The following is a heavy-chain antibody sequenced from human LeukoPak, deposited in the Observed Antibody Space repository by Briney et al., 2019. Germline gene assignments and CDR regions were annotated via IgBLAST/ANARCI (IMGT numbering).Heavy chain of an antibody. V-gene: IGHV4-34*01. D-gene: IGHD3-9*01. CDR2: IYYSGST. Sequence: SETLSLTCAVYGGSFSGYYWSWIRQPPGKGLEWIGSIYYSGSTYYNPSLKSRVTISVDTSKNQFSLKLSSVTAADTAVYYCARQPYYDILTGFPRGFDPWGQGTLVTVSS. CDR3: ARQPYYDILTGFPRGFDP. J-gene: IGHJ5*02. CDR1: GGSFSGYY.